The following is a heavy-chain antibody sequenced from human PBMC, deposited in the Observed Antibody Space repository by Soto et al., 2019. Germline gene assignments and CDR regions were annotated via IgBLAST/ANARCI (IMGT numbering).Heavy chain of an antibody. CDR2: IYYSGST. D-gene: IGHD2-2*01. CDR1: GGSISSGGYY. CDR3: ARSSTSANYFDY. J-gene: IGHJ4*02. Sequence: QVQLQESGPGLVKPSQTLSLACTVSGGSISSGGYYWSWIRQHPGKGLEWIGYIYYSGSTYYNPSLKSRVTISVDTSKNQFSLKLSSVTAADTAVYYCARSSTSANYFDYWGQGTLVTVSS. V-gene: IGHV4-31*03.